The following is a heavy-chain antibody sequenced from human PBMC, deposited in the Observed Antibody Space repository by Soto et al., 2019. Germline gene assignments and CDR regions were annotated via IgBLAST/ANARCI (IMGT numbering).Heavy chain of an antibody. D-gene: IGHD3-9*01. J-gene: IGHJ4*02. V-gene: IGHV5-10-1*01. CDR2: IDPSDSYT. Sequence: GESLKISCKGSGYSFTSYWISWVRQMPGKGLEWMGRIDPSDSYTNYSPSFQGHVTISADKSISTAYLQWSSLKASDTAMYYCARLVPSAKAYYDILTGYYSFDYWGQGTLVTVSS. CDR3: ARLVPSAKAYYDILTGYYSFDY. CDR1: GYSFTSYW.